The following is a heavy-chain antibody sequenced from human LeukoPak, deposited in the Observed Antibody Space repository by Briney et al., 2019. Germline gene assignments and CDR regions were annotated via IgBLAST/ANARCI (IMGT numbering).Heavy chain of an antibody. CDR3: ARALRSVDTAMAFDY. V-gene: IGHV4-59*01. CDR2: IYYSGST. D-gene: IGHD5-18*01. Sequence: SETLSLTCTVSGGSISSYYWSWIRQPPGKGLEWIGCIYYSGSTNYNPSLKSRVTISVDTSKNQFSLKLSSVTAADTAVYYCARALRSVDTAMAFDYWGQGTLVTVSS. J-gene: IGHJ4*02. CDR1: GGSISSYY.